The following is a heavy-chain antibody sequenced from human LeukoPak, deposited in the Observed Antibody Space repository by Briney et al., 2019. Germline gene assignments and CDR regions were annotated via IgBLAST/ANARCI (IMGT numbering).Heavy chain of an antibody. CDR1: EVTFRNYA. V-gene: IGHV3-30-3*01. Sequence: GGSLRLSCAASEVTFRNYAVHWVRQAPGKGLQWVAVISYDGNTIHYADSMKGRFIISRDTSKNTLYLQMNSLRAEDTAVYYCARSGGLQKIDYWGQGTLVTVSS. D-gene: IGHD4-11*01. CDR3: ARSGGLQKIDY. J-gene: IGHJ4*02. CDR2: ISYDGNTI.